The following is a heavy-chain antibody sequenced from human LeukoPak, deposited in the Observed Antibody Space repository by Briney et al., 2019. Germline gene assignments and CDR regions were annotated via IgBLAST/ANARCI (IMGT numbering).Heavy chain of an antibody. J-gene: IGHJ5*02. D-gene: IGHD2-2*01. CDR1: GGSIRSTSYY. CDR2: IYHGGSA. Sequence: PSETLSLTCTVSGGSIRSTSYYWGWIRQPPGKGLEWIGSIYHGGSAYYNPSLQRRVNISVDTSKNQFFLRLSSVTAADTAVYYCARLQYCSGTSCYWFDPWGQGTLVTVSS. V-gene: IGHV4-39*07. CDR3: ARLQYCSGTSCYWFDP.